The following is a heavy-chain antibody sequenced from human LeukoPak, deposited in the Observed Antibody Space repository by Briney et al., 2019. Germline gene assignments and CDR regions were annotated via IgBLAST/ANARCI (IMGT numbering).Heavy chain of an antibody. CDR1: GYSFTGYY. Sequence: GASVKVSFKASGYSFTGYYMHWVRQAPGQGLEWMGRINPNSGGTNYAQKFEDRVTMTRDTSISTAYMELSRLRSDDTAVYYCARALVGATRSWGQGTLVTVSS. J-gene: IGHJ5*02. CDR3: ARALVGATRS. CDR2: INPNSGGT. D-gene: IGHD1-26*01. V-gene: IGHV1-2*06.